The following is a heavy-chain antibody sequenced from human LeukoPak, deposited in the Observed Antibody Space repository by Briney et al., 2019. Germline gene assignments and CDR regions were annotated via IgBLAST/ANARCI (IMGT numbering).Heavy chain of an antibody. Sequence: GGSLRLSCTASGFTFTSYGMHWVRQAPGKGLEWVAVIWHVGSNEYYGESVRGRFTISRDNSKNTLYLQLTSLRAEDTAVYYCARVDLERATPFGYWGQGTLVTVSS. CDR2: IWHVGSNE. V-gene: IGHV3-33*01. D-gene: IGHD1-1*01. CDR1: GFTFTSYG. CDR3: ARVDLERATPFGY. J-gene: IGHJ4*02.